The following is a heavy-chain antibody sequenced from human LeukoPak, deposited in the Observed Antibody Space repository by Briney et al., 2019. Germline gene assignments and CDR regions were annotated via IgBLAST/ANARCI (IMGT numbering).Heavy chain of an antibody. V-gene: IGHV4-59*08. CDR3: ARHGGGSYWEYYFDY. J-gene: IGHJ4*02. CDR2: IYYSGST. Sequence: SETLSLTCTVSGGSISSYYWGWIRQPPGKGLEWIGYIYYSGSTNYNPSLKSRVTISVDTSKNQFSLKLSSVTAADTAVYYCARHGGGSYWEYYFDYWGQGTLVTVSS. CDR1: GGSISSYY. D-gene: IGHD1-26*01.